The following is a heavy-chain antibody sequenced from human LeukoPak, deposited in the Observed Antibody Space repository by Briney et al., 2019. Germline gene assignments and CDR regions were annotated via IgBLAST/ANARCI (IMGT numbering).Heavy chain of an antibody. V-gene: IGHV1-3*01. Sequence: EASVKVSCKASGYTFTSYAMHWVRQAPGQRLEWMGWINAGNGNTKYSQKFQGRVTITRDTSASTAYMELSSLRSEDTAVYYCARDPLEYQLLSHYYYYGMDVWGQGTTVTVSS. D-gene: IGHD2-2*01. CDR2: INAGNGNT. J-gene: IGHJ6*02. CDR1: GYTFTSYA. CDR3: ARDPLEYQLLSHYYYYGMDV.